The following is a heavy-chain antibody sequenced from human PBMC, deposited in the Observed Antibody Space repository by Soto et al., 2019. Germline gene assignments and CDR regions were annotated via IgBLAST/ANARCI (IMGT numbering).Heavy chain of an antibody. Sequence: DVQLVESGGGLVQPGESLKLSCEVSGFTLSKYWIHWVRQAPGKGLVWLLRVTGEGTSATYADSVKGRFTVSRDTANDTLYLQMNGLRDEDTAVYFCARGFRRSKVRGVFNQGGLDYWGQGTLVTVSS. V-gene: IGHV3-74*02. CDR2: VTGEGTSA. J-gene: IGHJ4*02. CDR1: GFTLSKYW. D-gene: IGHD3-10*01. CDR3: ARGFRRSKVRGVFNQGGLDY.